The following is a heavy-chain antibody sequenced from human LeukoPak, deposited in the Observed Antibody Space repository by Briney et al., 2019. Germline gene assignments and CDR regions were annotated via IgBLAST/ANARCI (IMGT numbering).Heavy chain of an antibody. D-gene: IGHD2-15*01. CDR2: ISYDGNNK. V-gene: IGHV3-30-3*01. Sequence: GGSLRLSCAASGFAFSSYAMHWVRQAPGKGLGWVALISYDGNNKYYTDSVKGRFTISRDNPKNTLYLQMNSLRAEDTAVYYCASEFRSGHMGLDAFDIWGQGTMVTVSS. CDR3: ASEFRSGHMGLDAFDI. J-gene: IGHJ3*02. CDR1: GFAFSSYA.